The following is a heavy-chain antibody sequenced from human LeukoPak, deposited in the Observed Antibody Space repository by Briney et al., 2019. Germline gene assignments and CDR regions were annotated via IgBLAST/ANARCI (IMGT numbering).Heavy chain of an antibody. CDR1: GFTFSSHG. D-gene: IGHD2-15*01. J-gene: IGHJ3*02. Sequence: PGGSLRLSCAASGFTFSSHGMHWVRQAPGKGLEWVAVIWYDGSNKYYADSVKGRFTISRDNSKNTLYLQMNSLRAEDTAVYYCAREAIYCSGGSCYAYAFDIWGQGTMVTVSS. CDR2: IWYDGSNK. V-gene: IGHV3-33*01. CDR3: AREAIYCSGGSCYAYAFDI.